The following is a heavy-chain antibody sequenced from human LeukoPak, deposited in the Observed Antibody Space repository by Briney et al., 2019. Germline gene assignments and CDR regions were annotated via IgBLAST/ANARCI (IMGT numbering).Heavy chain of an antibody. CDR1: GFTFSSYA. CDR2: ISYDDGSNK. CDR3: ARGGVGAMAGLDY. D-gene: IGHD1-26*01. J-gene: IGHJ4*02. Sequence: GGSLRLSCAASGFTFSSYALHWVRQAPGKGLEWVAVISYDDGSNKYYADSVKGRFTISRDNSKNTLCLQMNSLRTEDTAVYYCARGGVGAMAGLDYWGQGTLVTVSS. V-gene: IGHV3-30*04.